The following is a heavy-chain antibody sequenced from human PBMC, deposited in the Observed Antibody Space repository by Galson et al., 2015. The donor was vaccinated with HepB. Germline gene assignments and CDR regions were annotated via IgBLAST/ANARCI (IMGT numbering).Heavy chain of an antibody. CDR2: ISGNGVQT. CDR3: VKGWLDY. J-gene: IGHJ4*02. Sequence: SLRLSCAASGFTFSNYDMGWVRHAPGKGLEWVSGISGNGVQTYYADSVKGRFSISRDNSKDTLYLQMNSLRAEDTAVYYCVKGWLDYWGQRTLVTVSS. V-gene: IGHV3-23*01. CDR1: GFTFSNYD. D-gene: IGHD2-15*01.